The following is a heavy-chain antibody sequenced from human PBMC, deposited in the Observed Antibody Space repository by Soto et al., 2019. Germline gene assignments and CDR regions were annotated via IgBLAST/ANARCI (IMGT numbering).Heavy chain of an antibody. J-gene: IGHJ4*02. CDR3: ARGDVYYYDSSGYLGGY. CDR2: IIPIFGTA. D-gene: IGHD3-22*01. CDR1: GGTFSSYA. V-gene: IGHV1-69*01. Sequence: QVQLVQSGAEVKKPGSSVKVSCKASGGTFSSYAISWVRQAPGQGLEWMGGIIPIFGTANYAQKFQGRVTITADECTSTAYMELSSLRSEDTAVYYCARGDVYYYDSSGYLGGYWGQGTLVTVSS.